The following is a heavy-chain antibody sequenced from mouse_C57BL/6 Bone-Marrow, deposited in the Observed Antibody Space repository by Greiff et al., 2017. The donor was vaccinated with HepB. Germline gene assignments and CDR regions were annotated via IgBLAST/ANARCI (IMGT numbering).Heavy chain of an antibody. CDR2: IYPGSGNT. V-gene: IGHV1-76*01. D-gene: IGHD2-14*01. J-gene: IGHJ2*01. Sequence: VQLQESGAELVRPGASVKLSCKASGYTFTDYYINWVKQRPGQGLEWIARIYPGSGNTYYNEKFKGKATLTAEKSSSTAYMQLSSLTSEDSAVYFCARSGVPYFDYWGQGTTLTVSS. CDR1: GYTFTDYY. CDR3: ARSGVPYFDY.